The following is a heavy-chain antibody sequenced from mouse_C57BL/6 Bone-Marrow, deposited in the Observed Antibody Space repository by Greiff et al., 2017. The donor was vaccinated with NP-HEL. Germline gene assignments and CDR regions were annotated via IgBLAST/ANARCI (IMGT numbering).Heavy chain of an antibody. CDR2: IDPNSGGT. D-gene: IGHD1-1*01. V-gene: IGHV1-72*01. J-gene: IGHJ4*01. CDR3: ARARDYGSRDAMDY. CDR1: GYTFTSYW. Sequence: QVQLKQPGAELVKPGASVKLSCKASGYTFTSYWMHWVKQRPGRGLEWIGRIDPNSGGTKYNEKFKSKATLTVDKPSSTAYMQLSSLTSEDSAVYYCARARDYGSRDAMDYWGQGTSVTVSS.